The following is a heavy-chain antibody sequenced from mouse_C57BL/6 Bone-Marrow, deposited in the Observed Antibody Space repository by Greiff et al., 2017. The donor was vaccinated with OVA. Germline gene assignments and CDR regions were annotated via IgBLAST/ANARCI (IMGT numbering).Heavy chain of an antibody. J-gene: IGHJ3*01. CDR1: GYTFTDYY. CDR2: IYPGSGNT. CDR3: ARGVAY. Sequence: VQVVESGAELVRPGASVKLSCKASGYTFTDYYINWVKQRPGQGLEWIARIYPGSGNTYYNEKFKGKATLTAEKSSSTAYMQLSSLTSEDSAVYFCARGVAYWGQGTLVTVSA. V-gene: IGHV1-76*01.